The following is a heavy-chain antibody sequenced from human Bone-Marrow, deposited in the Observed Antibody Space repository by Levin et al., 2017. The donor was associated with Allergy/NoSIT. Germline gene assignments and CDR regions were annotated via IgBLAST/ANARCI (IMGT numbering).Heavy chain of an antibody. J-gene: IGHJ6*02. D-gene: IGHD6-19*01. CDR1: GVSINNYF. Sequence: ASETLSLTCNVSGVSINNYFWSWIRQPPGKGLEWIGYIYSTASSSYNPSLKNRVTMSIETPKNQVSLKLRSVTDADTAAYYCARAGDWESSVWYGTKDYAMEFWGQGTTVTVSS. CDR3: ARAGDWESSVWYGTKDYAMEF. V-gene: IGHV4-59*01. CDR2: IYSTASS.